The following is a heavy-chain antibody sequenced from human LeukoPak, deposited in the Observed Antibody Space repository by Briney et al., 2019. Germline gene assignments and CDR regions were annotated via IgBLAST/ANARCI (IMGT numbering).Heavy chain of an antibody. Sequence: ASVKVSCKASGYTFTSYGISWVRQAPGQGLEWMGWISAYNGNTNYAQKLQGRVTMTTDTPTSTAYMELRSLRSDDTAVYYCARDMSRYCTNGVCPYNWFDPWGQGTLVTVSS. D-gene: IGHD2-8*01. J-gene: IGHJ5*02. V-gene: IGHV1-18*01. CDR2: ISAYNGNT. CDR1: GYTFTSYG. CDR3: ARDMSRYCTNGVCPYNWFDP.